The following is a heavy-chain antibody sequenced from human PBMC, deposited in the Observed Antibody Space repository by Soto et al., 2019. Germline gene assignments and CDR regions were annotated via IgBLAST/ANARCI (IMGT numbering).Heavy chain of an antibody. CDR1: GYSFTSYW. Sequence: PGESLKISCKGSGYSFTSYWIGWVRQMPGKGLEWMGIIYPGDSDTRYSPSFQGQVTISADKSISTAYLQWSSLKASDTAMYYCARLPFYDFWSGYSGYYGMDVWGQGTTVTVS. CDR3: ARLPFYDFWSGYSGYYGMDV. CDR2: IYPGDSDT. V-gene: IGHV5-51*01. D-gene: IGHD3-3*01. J-gene: IGHJ6*02.